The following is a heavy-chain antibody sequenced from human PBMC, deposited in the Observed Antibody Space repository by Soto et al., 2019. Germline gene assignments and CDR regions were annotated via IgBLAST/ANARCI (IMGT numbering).Heavy chain of an antibody. D-gene: IGHD3-22*01. CDR1: GGSISSYY. V-gene: IGHV4-59*12. CDR2: IYYSGST. J-gene: IGHJ3*02. Sequence: SETLSLTCTVSGGSISSYYWSWIRQPPGKGLEWIGYIYYSGSTNYNPSLKSRVTISVDTSKNQFSLKLSSVTAADTAVYYCARDGDSSGYYFRGGSWGAFDIWGQGTMVTVS. CDR3: ARDGDSSGYYFRGGSWGAFDI.